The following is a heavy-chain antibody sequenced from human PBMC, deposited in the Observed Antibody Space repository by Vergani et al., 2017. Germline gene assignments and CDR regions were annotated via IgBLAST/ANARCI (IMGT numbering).Heavy chain of an antibody. CDR3: ARGWGIVGAKGGFDP. J-gene: IGHJ5*02. CDR2: MNPNSGNT. Sequence: QVQLVQSGAEVKKPGSSVKVSCKASGGTFSSYAINWVRQATGQGLEWMGWMNPNSGNTGYAQKFQGRVTMTRNTSISTAYMELSSLRSEDTAVYYCARGWGIVGAKGGFDPWGQGTLVTVSS. D-gene: IGHD1-26*01. V-gene: IGHV1-8*02. CDR1: GGTFSSYA.